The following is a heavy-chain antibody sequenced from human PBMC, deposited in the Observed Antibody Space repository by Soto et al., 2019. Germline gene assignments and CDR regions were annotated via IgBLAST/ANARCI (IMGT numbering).Heavy chain of an antibody. D-gene: IGHD3-3*01. CDR2: MYDSGST. CDR1: GGSITSGGYY. V-gene: IGHV4-31*03. CDR3: AREGEVEGISQYYFDY. J-gene: IGHJ4*02. Sequence: QVQLQESGPGLVKPSQTLSLTCTVSGGSITSGGYYWSWIRQDPRKGLEWIGYMYDSGSTHYNPSLKCRVTISVDTSKNQFSLKLSSVTAAVTAVYYCAREGEVEGISQYYFDYWGQGTLVTVSS.